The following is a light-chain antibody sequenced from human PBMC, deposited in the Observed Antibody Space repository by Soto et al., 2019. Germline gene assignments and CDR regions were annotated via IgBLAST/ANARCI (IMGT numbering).Light chain of an antibody. Sequence: QSALTQPRSVSGSPGQSLTISCSGSSSDIGDYDYVSWYQQHPGKAPTLLIYDVTKRPSGVPDRFSGSKSGDTASLTISGLQAGDEGNYYCCSYVDSNTLYVFGTGTKLTVL. J-gene: IGLJ1*01. CDR1: SSDIGDYDY. CDR2: DVT. CDR3: CSYVDSNTLYV. V-gene: IGLV2-11*01.